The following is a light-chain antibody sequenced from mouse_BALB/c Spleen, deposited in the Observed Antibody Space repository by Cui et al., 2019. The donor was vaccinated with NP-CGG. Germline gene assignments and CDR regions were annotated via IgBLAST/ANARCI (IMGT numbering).Light chain of an antibody. CDR3: ALWYSNHWV. CDR1: TGPVTTSNY. V-gene: IGLV1*01. J-gene: IGLJ1*01. CDR2: GTN. Sequence: QALVTQDSALTTSPGETVTLTCRPSTGPVTTSNYANWVEEKPDHLFTGLIGGTNNRVPGVPARFSGSLIGDKAALTITGAQTEDEAIYFCALWYSNHWVFGGGTKLTVL.